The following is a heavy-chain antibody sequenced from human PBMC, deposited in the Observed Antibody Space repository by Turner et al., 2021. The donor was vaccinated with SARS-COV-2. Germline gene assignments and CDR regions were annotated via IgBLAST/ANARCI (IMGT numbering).Heavy chain of an antibody. D-gene: IGHD2-15*01. J-gene: IGHJ5*02. CDR1: GGSISSYY. Sequence: QVQLQESGPGLVKPSETLSLTCTVSGGSISSYYWSWIRQPPGKGLEWIGYIYDSGSTNYNPSLKSRVSISVDTSKNQFSLKLTSVTAADTAVYYCARGRGGGGSSNNWFDPWGQGTLVIVSS. CDR2: IYDSGST. CDR3: ARGRGGGGSSNNWFDP. V-gene: IGHV4-59*01.